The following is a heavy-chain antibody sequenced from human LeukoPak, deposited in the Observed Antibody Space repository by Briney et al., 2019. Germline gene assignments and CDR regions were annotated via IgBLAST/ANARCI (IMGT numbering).Heavy chain of an antibody. CDR1: GFTFISYW. D-gene: IGHD3-9*01. CDR3: AKVDYDILTGYYRGGVFDY. CDR2: IKQDGSEK. V-gene: IGHV3-7*03. J-gene: IGHJ4*02. Sequence: GGSLRLSCAASGFTFISYWMSWVRQAPGKGLEWVANIKQDGSEKYYVDSVKGRFTISRDNAKNSLYLQMNSLRAEDTAVYYCAKVDYDILTGYYRGGVFDYWGQGTLVTVSS.